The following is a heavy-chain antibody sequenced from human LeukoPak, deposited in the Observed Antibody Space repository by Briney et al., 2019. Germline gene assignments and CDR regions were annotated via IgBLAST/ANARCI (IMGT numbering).Heavy chain of an antibody. Sequence: SETLSLTCTVSGGSISSSSYYWGWIRQPPGKGLEWIGSIYYSGSTYYNPSLKSRVTISVDTSKNQFSLKLSSVTAADTAVYYCARQTRQRITIFGVVIVQPFYFDYWGQGTLVTVSS. CDR3: ARQTRQRITIFGVVIVQPFYFDY. D-gene: IGHD3-3*01. J-gene: IGHJ4*02. CDR1: GGSISSSSYY. V-gene: IGHV4-39*01. CDR2: IYYSGST.